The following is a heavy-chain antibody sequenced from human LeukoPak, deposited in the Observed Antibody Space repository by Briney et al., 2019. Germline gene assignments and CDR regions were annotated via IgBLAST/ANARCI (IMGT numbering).Heavy chain of an antibody. Sequence: SAKVSCKDSGGTFSSYAISWVRQAPGQGLEWMGGIIPIFGTANYAQKFQGRVTITADESTSTAYMELSSLRSEDTAVYYCARGYQLLYLDWFDPWGQGTLVTVSS. D-gene: IGHD2-2*02. CDR1: GGTFSSYA. V-gene: IGHV1-69*01. CDR2: IIPIFGTA. J-gene: IGHJ5*02. CDR3: ARGYQLLYLDWFDP.